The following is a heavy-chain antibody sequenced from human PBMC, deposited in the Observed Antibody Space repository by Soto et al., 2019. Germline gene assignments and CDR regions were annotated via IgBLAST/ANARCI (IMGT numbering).Heavy chain of an antibody. CDR1: GYTFTSYD. Sequence: ASVKVSCKASGYTFTSYDINWVRQATGQGLEWMGWMNPNSGNTGYAQKFQGRVTMTRNTSISTAYMELSSLRSEDTAVYYCARDLTGLLWFGELLSLGDYYYMDVWGKGTTVTVSS. CDR2: MNPNSGNT. V-gene: IGHV1-8*01. CDR3: ARDLTGLLWFGELLSLGDYYYMDV. J-gene: IGHJ6*03. D-gene: IGHD3-10*01.